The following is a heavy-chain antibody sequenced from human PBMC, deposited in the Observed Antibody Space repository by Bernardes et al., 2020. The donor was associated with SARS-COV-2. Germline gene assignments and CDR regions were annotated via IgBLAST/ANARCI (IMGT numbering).Heavy chain of an antibody. CDR2: IHWDDDK. J-gene: IGHJ4*02. Sequence: SGPTLVKPTQTLTLTCTFSGFSLSTSGVGVGWIRQPPGKAPEWLALIHWDDDKRYSPSLKSRLTITKDTSKNQVVLTMTNMDPVDTATYYCAHTLPVTWATVRGVYFDYWGQGTLVTVSA. D-gene: IGHD3-10*01. CDR3: AHTLPVTWATVRGVYFDY. CDR1: GFSLSTSGVG. V-gene: IGHV2-5*02.